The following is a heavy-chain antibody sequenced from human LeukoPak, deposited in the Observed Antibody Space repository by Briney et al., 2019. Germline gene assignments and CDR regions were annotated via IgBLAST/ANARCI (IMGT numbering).Heavy chain of an antibody. V-gene: IGHV3-21*01. CDR3: ARDIGYCSNTSCSVGFDY. D-gene: IGHD2-2*01. CDR1: GFTFSSYS. CDR2: ISSSSSYI. Sequence: GGSLRLSCAASGFTFSSYSMNWVRQAPGKGLEWVSSISSSSSYIYYADSVKGRFTISRDNAKNSLYLQMNSLRAEDTAVYYCARDIGYCSNTSCSVGFDYWGQGTLVTVSS. J-gene: IGHJ4*02.